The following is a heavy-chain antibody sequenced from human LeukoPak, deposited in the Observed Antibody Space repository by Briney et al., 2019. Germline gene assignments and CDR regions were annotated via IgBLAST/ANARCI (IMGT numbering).Heavy chain of an antibody. J-gene: IGHJ4*02. CDR2: IYYSGST. Sequence: SETLSLTCTVSGGSISSGGYYWSRIRQHPGKGLEWIGYIYYSGSTYYNPSLKSRVTISVDTSKNQFSLKLSSVTAADTAMYYCARTTDLTFDYWGQGTLVTVSS. V-gene: IGHV4-31*03. CDR3: ARTTDLTFDY. CDR1: GGSISSGGYY. D-gene: IGHD4-17*01.